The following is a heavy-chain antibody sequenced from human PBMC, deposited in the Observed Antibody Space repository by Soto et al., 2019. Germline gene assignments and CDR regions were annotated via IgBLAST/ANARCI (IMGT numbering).Heavy chain of an antibody. Sequence: GASVKVSCKASGYTFTSYAMHWVRQAPGQRLEWMGWINAGNGNTKYSQKFQGRVTITRDTSASTAYMELSSLRSEDSAVYYCARRIAAAGNNWFDPWGQGTPVTVSS. CDR2: INAGNGNT. V-gene: IGHV1-3*01. J-gene: IGHJ5*02. CDR1: GYTFTSYA. CDR3: ARRIAAAGNNWFDP. D-gene: IGHD6-13*01.